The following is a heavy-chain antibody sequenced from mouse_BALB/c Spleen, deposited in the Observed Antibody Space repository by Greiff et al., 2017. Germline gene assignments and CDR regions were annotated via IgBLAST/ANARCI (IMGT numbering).Heavy chain of an antibody. CDR2: IYPGDGDT. Sequence: QVQLQQSGAELVRPGSSVKISCKASGYAFSSYWMNWVKQRPGQGLEWIGQIYPGDGDTNYNGKFKGKATLTADKSSSTAYMQLSSLTSEDSAVYFCARDGDYYGSSYLAYWGQGTLVTVSA. CDR1: GYAFSSYW. V-gene: IGHV1-80*01. D-gene: IGHD1-1*01. CDR3: ARDGDYYGSSYLAY. J-gene: IGHJ3*01.